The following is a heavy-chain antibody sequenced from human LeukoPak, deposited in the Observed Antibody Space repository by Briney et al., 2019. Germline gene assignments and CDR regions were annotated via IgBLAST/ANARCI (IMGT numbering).Heavy chain of an antibody. V-gene: IGHV3-21*01. CDR3: ARDPAWELPLYYMDV. Sequence: TGGSLRLSCAASGFTFSSYSMNWVRQAPGKGLEWVSSISSSSSYIYYADSVKGRFTISRDNAKNSLYLQMNSLRAEDTAVYYCARDPAWELPLYYMDVWGKGTTVTISS. D-gene: IGHD1-26*01. CDR2: ISSSSSYI. CDR1: GFTFSSYS. J-gene: IGHJ6*03.